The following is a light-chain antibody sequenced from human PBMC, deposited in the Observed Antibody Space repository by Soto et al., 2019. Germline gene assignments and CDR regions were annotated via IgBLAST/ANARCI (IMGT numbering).Light chain of an antibody. CDR2: DVS. Sequence: DIQMTQSPSTLSASVGDSVTITCRASQSITTWLAWYQQRPGKAPKLLIYDVSSLQSGVPSRFSGSGSGTEFTLTISSLQPDDFATYYCQQYNSYPLTFGGGTKVDIK. CDR1: QSITTW. V-gene: IGKV1-5*01. J-gene: IGKJ4*01. CDR3: QQYNSYPLT.